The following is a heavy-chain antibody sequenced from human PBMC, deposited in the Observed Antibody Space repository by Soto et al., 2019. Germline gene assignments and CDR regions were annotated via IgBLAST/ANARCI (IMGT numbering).Heavy chain of an antibody. Sequence: GGSLRLSCAASGFTFSSYAMSWVRQAPGKGLEWVSAISGSGGSTYYADSVKGRFTISRDNSKNTLYLQMNSLRAEDTAVYYCAKGDYGDYLYYYYGMDVWGQGTTVTVSS. CDR2: ISGSGGST. J-gene: IGHJ6*02. CDR3: AKGDYGDYLYYYYGMDV. D-gene: IGHD4-17*01. V-gene: IGHV3-23*01. CDR1: GFTFSSYA.